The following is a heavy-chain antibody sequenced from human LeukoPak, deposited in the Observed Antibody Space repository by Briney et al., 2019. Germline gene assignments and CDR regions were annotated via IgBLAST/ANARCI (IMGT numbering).Heavy chain of an antibody. CDR3: ARDRLLWFGEPSNWFDP. V-gene: IGHV3-21*01. Sequence: PGGSLRLSCAASGFTFNSYSMNWVRQAPGKGLEWVSSISSSSSYIYYADSVKGRFTISRDNAKNSLYLQMNSLRAEDTAVYYCARDRLLWFGEPSNWFDPWGQGTLVTVSS. CDR2: ISSSSSYI. CDR1: GFTFNSYS. D-gene: IGHD3-10*01. J-gene: IGHJ5*02.